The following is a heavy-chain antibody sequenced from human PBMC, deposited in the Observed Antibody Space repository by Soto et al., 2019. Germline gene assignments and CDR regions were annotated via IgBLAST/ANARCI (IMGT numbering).Heavy chain of an antibody. V-gene: IGHV1-69*01. CDR3: ARDRRGCSSTSCSLDYYYGMDV. CDR1: GVTFSSYA. D-gene: IGHD2-2*01. J-gene: IGHJ6*02. CDR2: IIPIFGTA. Sequence: QVQLVQSGAEVKKPGSSVKVSCKASGVTFSSYAISWVRQAPGQGLEWMGGIIPIFGTANYAQKFQGRVTITADESTSTAYMELSSLRSEDTAVYYCARDRRGCSSTSCSLDYYYGMDVWGQGTTVTVSS.